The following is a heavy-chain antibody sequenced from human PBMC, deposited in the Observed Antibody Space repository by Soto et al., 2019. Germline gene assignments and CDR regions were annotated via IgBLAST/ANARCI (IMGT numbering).Heavy chain of an antibody. CDR2: IDWDDDK. Sequence: ASGPTLVNPTQTLTLTCTFSGFSLSTSGMCVSWIRQPPGKALEWLALIDWDDDKYYSTSLKTRLTISKDTSKNQVVLTMTNMYPVDTATYYCARASRYFDWLSPEAYYYGMDVWGQGTTVTVSS. CDR3: ARASRYFDWLSPEAYYYGMDV. V-gene: IGHV2-70*01. D-gene: IGHD3-9*01. CDR1: GFSLSTSGMC. J-gene: IGHJ6*02.